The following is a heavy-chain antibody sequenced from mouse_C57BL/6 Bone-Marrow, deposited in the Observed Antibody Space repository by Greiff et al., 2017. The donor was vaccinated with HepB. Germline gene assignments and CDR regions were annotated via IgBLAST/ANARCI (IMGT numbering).Heavy chain of an antibody. CDR1: GFNIKDDY. Sequence: EVQLQQSGAELVRPGASVKLSCTASGFNIKDDYMHWVKQRPEQGLEWIGWIDPENGDTEYASKFQGKATITADTSSNTAYLQLSSLTSEDTAVYYCTTLYGYSFYWYFDVWGTGTTVTVSS. CDR2: IDPENGDT. V-gene: IGHV14-4*01. D-gene: IGHD2-2*01. CDR3: TTLYGYSFYWYFDV. J-gene: IGHJ1*03.